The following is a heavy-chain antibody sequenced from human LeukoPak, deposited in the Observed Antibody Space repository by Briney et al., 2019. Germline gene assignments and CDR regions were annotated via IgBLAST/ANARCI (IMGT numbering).Heavy chain of an antibody. CDR2: IIPILGIA. CDR1: GGTFSSYA. Sequence: SVKVSCKASGGTFSSYAISWVRQAPGQGLEWMGRIIPILGIANYAQKFQGRVTITADTSTSTAYMELRSLRSDDTAVYYCARDRGGATPHFDDWGQGTLVTVSS. CDR3: ARDRGGATPHFDD. J-gene: IGHJ4*02. D-gene: IGHD1-26*01. V-gene: IGHV1-69*04.